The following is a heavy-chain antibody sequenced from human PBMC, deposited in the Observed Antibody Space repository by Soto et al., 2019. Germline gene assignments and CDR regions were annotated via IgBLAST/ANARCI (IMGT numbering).Heavy chain of an antibody. Sequence: PSETLSLTCTVSGGSISSSSYYWGWIRQPPGKGLEWIGSIYYSGSTYYNPSLKSRVTISVDTSKNQFSLKLSSVTAADTAVYYCARHAHYGPPLDYWGQGTLVTVSS. CDR3: ARHAHYGPPLDY. CDR1: GGSISSSSYY. CDR2: IYYSGST. D-gene: IGHD3-10*01. J-gene: IGHJ4*02. V-gene: IGHV4-39*01.